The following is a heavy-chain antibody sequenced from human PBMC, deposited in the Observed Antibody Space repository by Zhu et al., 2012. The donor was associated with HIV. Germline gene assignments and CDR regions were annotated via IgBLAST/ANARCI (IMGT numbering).Heavy chain of an antibody. CDR2: MYSSGST. Sequence: QVQLQESGPGLVKPSETLSLTCTVSGGSMSSHYWNWIRQPPGKGLQWIGYMYSSGSTKYNFSLKSRVAISLDTSNNQFSLTLSSVTTADTAVLHCARSVKGQLVFDSWGQGXLVTVSS. V-gene: IGHV4-59*11. CDR1: GGSMSSHY. D-gene: IGHD1-1*01. CDR3: ARSVKGQLVFDS. J-gene: IGHJ4*02.